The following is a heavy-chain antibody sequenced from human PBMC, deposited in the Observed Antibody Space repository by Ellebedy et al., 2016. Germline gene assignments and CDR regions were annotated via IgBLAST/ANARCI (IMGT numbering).Heavy chain of an antibody. J-gene: IGHJ4*02. V-gene: IGHV4-59*01. CDR3: SRGNVVTAIDY. D-gene: IGHD2-21*02. Sequence: GSLRLXXTVSGGYLGSYYWNWVRQTPGEGLEWIGYIYSSGNTDYNPSLKSRVAISVDTSKNQFSLRLTSVAAADTAVYYCSRGNVVTAIDYWGQGTLVTVSS. CDR2: IYSSGNT. CDR1: GGYLGSYY.